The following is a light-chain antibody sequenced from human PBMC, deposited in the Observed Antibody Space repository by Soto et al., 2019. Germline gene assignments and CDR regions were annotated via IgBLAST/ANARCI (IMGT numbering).Light chain of an antibody. J-gene: IGLJ2*01. V-gene: IGLV1-51*01. Sequence: QSVLTQPPSVSAAPGQKVTISCSGSSSNIGNNYVSWYQQLPGTAPKLLIYDNNKRPSGIPDRFSGSKSGTSGTLDITGLQTGDEADYYCATWDYILPGEVFGAGTKLTV. CDR1: SSNIGNNY. CDR2: DNN. CDR3: ATWDYILPGEV.